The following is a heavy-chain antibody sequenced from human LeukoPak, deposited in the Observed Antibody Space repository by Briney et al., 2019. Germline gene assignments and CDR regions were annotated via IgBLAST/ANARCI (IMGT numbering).Heavy chain of an antibody. V-gene: IGHV3-30*02. CDR1: GFTFSTYG. CDR2: IRYDGSNK. J-gene: IGHJ5*02. Sequence: PGGSLRLSCAASGFTFSTYGMHWVRQAPGKGLEWVAFIRYDGSNKYHADSAKGRFTISRDNSKNTLYLQMNSLRAEDTAVYYCARGGDYSGWFDPWGRGTLVTVSS. CDR3: ARGGDYSGWFDP. D-gene: IGHD1-26*01.